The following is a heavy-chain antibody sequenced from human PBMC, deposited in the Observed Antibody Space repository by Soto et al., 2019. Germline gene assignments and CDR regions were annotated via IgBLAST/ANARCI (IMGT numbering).Heavy chain of an antibody. V-gene: IGHV1-8*01. CDR3: VRVRVKSTFGVLDVIDY. J-gene: IGHJ4*02. CDR2: INPNTGYT. CDR1: GYTFTSYD. D-gene: IGHD3-16*01. Sequence: ASVKVSCKASGYTFTSYDINWVRQATGQGLEWMGWINPNTGYTDYAQKFQGRVTMTGNTSITTAYMELSSLRSEDTAVYYCVRVRVKSTFGVLDVIDYWRQGSQVTGSA.